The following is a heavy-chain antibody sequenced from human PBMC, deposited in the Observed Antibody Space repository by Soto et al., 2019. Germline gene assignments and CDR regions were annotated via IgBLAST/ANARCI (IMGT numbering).Heavy chain of an antibody. J-gene: IGHJ6*02. CDR2: IIPIFGTA. CDR3: ARGGRSGYDSYYYYGMDV. V-gene: IGHV1-69*01. Sequence: VTVSCKASGATFSSYAISWVRQAPGQGLEWMGGIIPIFGTANYAQKFQGRVTITADESTSTAYMELSSLRSEDTAVYYCARGGRSGYDSYYYYGMDVWVQGTTVTVSS. CDR1: GATFSSYA. D-gene: IGHD5-12*01.